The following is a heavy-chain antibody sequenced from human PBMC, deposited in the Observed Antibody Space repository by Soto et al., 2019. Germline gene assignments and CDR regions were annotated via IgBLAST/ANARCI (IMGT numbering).Heavy chain of an antibody. CDR3: ARGAPPGITIFGVVRDEENWFDP. CDR1: GGSISSYY. J-gene: IGHJ5*02. Sequence: SETLSLTCPVSGGSISSYYWSWIRQPPGKGLEWIGYIYYSGSTNYNPSLKSRVTISVDTSKNQFSLKLSSVTAADTAVYYCARGAPPGITIFGVVRDEENWFDPWGQGTLVTVSS. CDR2: IYYSGST. D-gene: IGHD3-3*01. V-gene: IGHV4-59*01.